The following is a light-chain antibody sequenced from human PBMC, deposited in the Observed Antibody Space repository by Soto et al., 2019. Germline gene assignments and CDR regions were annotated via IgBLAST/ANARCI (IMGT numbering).Light chain of an antibody. J-gene: IGLJ2*01. V-gene: IGLV3-21*02. CDR1: NIGSKR. CDR3: QVWNSADDHVL. CDR2: DDR. Sequence: SSELTQPPSVSVAPGQTATITCGGNNIGSKRVHWYQHQPGQAPVVVVYDDRGRPSGIPERFSGSNSGHTATLTISRVEAGDEADYYCQVWNSADDHVLFGGGTKVTVL.